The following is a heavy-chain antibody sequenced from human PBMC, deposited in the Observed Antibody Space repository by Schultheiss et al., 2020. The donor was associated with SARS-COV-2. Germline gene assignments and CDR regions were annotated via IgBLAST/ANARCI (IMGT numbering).Heavy chain of an antibody. CDR1: GGSISSYY. V-gene: IGHV4-59*01. Sequence: SETLSLTCTVSGGSISSYYWSWIRQPPGKGLEWIGYIYYSGSTNYNPSLKSRVTISVDTSKNQFSLKLSSVTAADTAVYYCARSNYYDSSHVRDFYYYYGMDVWGQGTTVTVSS. CDR2: IYYSGST. J-gene: IGHJ6*02. CDR3: ARSNYYDSSHVRDFYYYYGMDV. D-gene: IGHD3-22*01.